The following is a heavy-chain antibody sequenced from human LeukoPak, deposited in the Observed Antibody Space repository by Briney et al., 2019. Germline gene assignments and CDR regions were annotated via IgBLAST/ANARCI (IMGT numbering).Heavy chain of an antibody. V-gene: IGHV3-7*01. CDR1: GFTSSANW. Sequence: GGSLRLSSAASGFTSSANWMTWVRQAPGKGLEWVANIKQDGSEKYYVDSVKGRFTISRDNVKNSLYLQMNSLRAEDTAVYYCARVPDGDSPYRPFDYSGQGTLVTVSS. CDR2: IKQDGSEK. D-gene: IGHD4-17*01. CDR3: ARVPDGDSPYRPFDY. J-gene: IGHJ4*02.